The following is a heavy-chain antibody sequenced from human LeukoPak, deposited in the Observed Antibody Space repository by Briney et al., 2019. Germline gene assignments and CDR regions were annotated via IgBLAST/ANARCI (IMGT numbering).Heavy chain of an antibody. CDR3: ARDRGSGSYFDY. CDR1: GFTFSSYG. CDR2: IWYDGSNK. Sequence: PGRSLRLSCAASGFTFSSYGMHWVRQAPGKGLEWVAVIWYDGSNKYYADSVKGRFTISRDNSKNTLYLQMNSLRAEDTAVYYCARDRGSGSYFDYWGQGTLVTVSS. J-gene: IGHJ4*02. V-gene: IGHV3-33*01. D-gene: IGHD1-26*01.